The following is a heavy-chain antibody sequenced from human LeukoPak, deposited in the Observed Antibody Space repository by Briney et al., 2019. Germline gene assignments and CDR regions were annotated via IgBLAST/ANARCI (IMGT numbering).Heavy chain of an antibody. CDR1: GFTFSSYW. V-gene: IGHV3-7*01. CDR2: IKQDGSEK. Sequence: PGGSLRLSCAASGFTFSSYWMSWVRQAPGKGLEWVANIKQDGSEKYYVDSVKGRFTISRDNAKNSLYLQINSLRAEDTAVYYCARDGYLYSSGWSTPKNYWGQGTLVTVSS. J-gene: IGHJ4*02. D-gene: IGHD6-19*01. CDR3: ARDGYLYSSGWSTPKNY.